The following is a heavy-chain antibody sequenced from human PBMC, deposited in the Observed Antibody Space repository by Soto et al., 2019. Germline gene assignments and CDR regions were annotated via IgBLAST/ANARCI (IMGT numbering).Heavy chain of an antibody. V-gene: IGHV3-7*01. CDR1: GFTFSNYW. Sequence: GSLRLSCAASGFTFSNYWMTWVRQAPGKGLEWVANIKDDGSKKNYADSVKGRFTISRDNSKNTLYLQMNSLRAEDTAVYYCARDRYSNYFPGYWGQGTLVTVSS. D-gene: IGHD4-4*01. CDR2: IKDDGSKK. CDR3: ARDRYSNYFPGY. J-gene: IGHJ4*02.